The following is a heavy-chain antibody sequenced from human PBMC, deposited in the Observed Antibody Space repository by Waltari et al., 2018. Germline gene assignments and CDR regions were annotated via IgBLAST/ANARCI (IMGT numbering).Heavy chain of an antibody. D-gene: IGHD6-13*01. CDR2: IKQDGSEK. Sequence: EVQLVESGGGLAQPGGSLRLSCAASGPSFSTYWMTWVRQSSGKGPEGVANIKQDGSEKYYMDSVKGRFTISRDNAKNSLYLQMNNLRVEDTAVYYCTRGGRDSSWYWRDWGQGTLVTVSS. CDR1: GPSFSTYW. V-gene: IGHV3-7*01. J-gene: IGHJ4*02. CDR3: TRGGRDSSWYWRD.